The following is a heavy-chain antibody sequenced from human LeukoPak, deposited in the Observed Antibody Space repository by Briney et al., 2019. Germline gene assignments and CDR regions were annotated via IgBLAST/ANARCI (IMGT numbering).Heavy chain of an antibody. CDR1: GGSISSYY. CDR2: IYYSGST. CDR3: ARDKGTATSFFDY. D-gene: IGHD5-12*01. J-gene: IGHJ4*02. V-gene: IGHV4-59*01. Sequence: SETLSLTCTVSGGSISSYYWSWIRQPPGKGLEWIGYIYYSGSTNYNPSPKSRVTISVDTSKNQFSLKLSSVTAADTAVYYCARDKGTATSFFDYWGQGTLVTVSS.